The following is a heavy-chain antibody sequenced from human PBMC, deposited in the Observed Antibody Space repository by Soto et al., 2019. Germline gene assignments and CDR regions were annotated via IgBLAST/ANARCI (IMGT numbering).Heavy chain of an antibody. CDR3: ARESKKWPDF. CDR2: IRAYNGNT. V-gene: IGHV1-18*04. D-gene: IGHD5-12*01. J-gene: IGHJ4*02. Sequence: QVQLVQSGGEVKKPGASVTVSCKASGYSFSSYTINWVRQAPGQGLEWLGWIRAYNGNTKYVEKRQGRVTMTTDTSTSTAYMELRNLRSDGTAVYYCARESKKWPDFWGPGTLVTVSS. CDR1: GYSFSSYT.